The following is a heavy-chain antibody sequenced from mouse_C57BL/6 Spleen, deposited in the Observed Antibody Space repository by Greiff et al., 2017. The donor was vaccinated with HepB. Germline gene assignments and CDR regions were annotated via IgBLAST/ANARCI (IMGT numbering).Heavy chain of an antibody. J-gene: IGHJ2*01. CDR3: ARKGLRPYYFDY. CDR1: GYTFTSYW. V-gene: IGHV1-69*01. Sequence: VQLQQSGAELVMPGASVKLSCKASGYTFTSYWMHWVKQRPGQGLEWIGEIDPSDSYTNYNQKFKGKSTLTVDKSSSTAYMQLSSLTSEDSAVYYCARKGLRPYYFDYWGQGTTLTVSS. CDR2: IDPSDSYT. D-gene: IGHD2-4*01.